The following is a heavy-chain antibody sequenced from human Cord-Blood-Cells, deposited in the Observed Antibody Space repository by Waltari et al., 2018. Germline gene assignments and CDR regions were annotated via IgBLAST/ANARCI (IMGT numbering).Heavy chain of an antibody. J-gene: IGHJ5*02. CDR1: GGSISSGDYY. CDR2: IYYSGST. CDR3: ARGAVTTSSSMLGHWFDP. D-gene: IGHD4-17*01. V-gene: IGHV4-30-4*01. Sequence: QVQLQESGPGLVKPSQTLSLTCTVSGGSISSGDYYWSWIRQPPGKGLEWIGYIYYSGSTYYNPSLKGRVTISVDTSKNQFSLKLSSVTAADTAVYYCARGAVTTSSSMLGHWFDPWGQGTLVTVSS.